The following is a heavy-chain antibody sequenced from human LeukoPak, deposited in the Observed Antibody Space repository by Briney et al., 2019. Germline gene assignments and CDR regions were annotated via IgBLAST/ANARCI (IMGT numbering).Heavy chain of an antibody. Sequence: ASVKVSCKASGYTFTRYYMHWVRQAPGQGLEWMGIINPSGDSTRYAQKFQGRVTMTRDTSTSTVYMELSSLRSEDTAVYYCARDSVVIPAAIYYGMDVWGQGTTVTVSS. V-gene: IGHV1-46*01. CDR3: ARDSVVIPAAIYYGMDV. J-gene: IGHJ6*02. CDR2: INPSGDST. D-gene: IGHD2-2*01. CDR1: GYTFTRYY.